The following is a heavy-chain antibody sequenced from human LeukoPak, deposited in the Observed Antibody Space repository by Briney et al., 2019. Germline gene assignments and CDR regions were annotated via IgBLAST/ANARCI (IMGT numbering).Heavy chain of an antibody. J-gene: IGHJ4*02. CDR1: GYSFSDYY. V-gene: IGHV1-2*02. D-gene: IGHD6-6*01. CDR3: ARWGDIAVRPFDY. CDR2: INPNSGDT. Sequence: ASVKVSCKASGYSFSDYYIHWVRQAPGLGLEWLGCINPNSGDTKYALRFQGGVTMTRDTSITTAYMELASLRSDDTAVYYCARWGDIAVRPFDYWGQGALVTVSS.